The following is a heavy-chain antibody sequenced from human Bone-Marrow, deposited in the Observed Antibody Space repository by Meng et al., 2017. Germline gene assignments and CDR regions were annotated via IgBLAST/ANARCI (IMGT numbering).Heavy chain of an antibody. V-gene: IGHV1-18*01. CDR3: ARDRDYYDSTDAGRYFDY. Sequence: ASVQISCRASADTFTSYGIIRLRQDPGQGLEWMGWNSAYNGNTNYAQKLQGRVTMTTDKTTSTAYMALRSLRSDDTAVYYCARDRDYYDSTDAGRYFDYWGQGTLVTVSS. J-gene: IGHJ4*02. CDR2: NSAYNGNT. D-gene: IGHD3-22*01. CDR1: ADTFTSYG.